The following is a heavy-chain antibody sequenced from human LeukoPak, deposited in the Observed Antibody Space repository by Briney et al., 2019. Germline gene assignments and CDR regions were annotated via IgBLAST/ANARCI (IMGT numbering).Heavy chain of an antibody. V-gene: IGHV3-30*02. D-gene: IGHD6-13*01. CDR3: ARDRIAAAYWYFDL. J-gene: IGHJ2*01. Sequence: GGSLRLSCAASGFTFSSYGMHWVRQAPGKGLEWVAFIRYDGSNKYYADSVKGRFTISRDNSKNTLYLQMNSLRAEDTAVYYCARDRIAAAYWYFDLWGRGTLVTVSS. CDR2: IRYDGSNK. CDR1: GFTFSSYG.